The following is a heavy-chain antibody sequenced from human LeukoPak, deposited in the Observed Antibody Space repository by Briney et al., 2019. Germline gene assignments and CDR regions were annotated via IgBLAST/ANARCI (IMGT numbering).Heavy chain of an antibody. J-gene: IGHJ5*02. CDR1: GGTFSGYY. D-gene: IGHD6-6*01. V-gene: IGHV4-34*01. CDR2: INHSGST. Sequence: SETLSLTCAVYGGTFSGYYWSWIRQPPGKGLEWIGEINHSGSTNYNPSLKSRVTISVDTSKNQFSLKLSSVTAADTAVYYCARAEYSSSYNWFDPWGQGTLVTVSS. CDR3: ARAEYSSSYNWFDP.